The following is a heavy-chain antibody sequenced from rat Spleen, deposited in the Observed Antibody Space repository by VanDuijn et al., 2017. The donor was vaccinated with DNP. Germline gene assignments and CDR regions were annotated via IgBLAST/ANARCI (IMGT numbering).Heavy chain of an antibody. D-gene: IGHD1-5*01. V-gene: IGHV3-1*01. CDR1: NYSITSNY. J-gene: IGHJ2*01. CDR3: ARWSTYFDY. Sequence: EVQLQESGPGLVKPSQSLSLTCSVTNYSITSNYWAWIRKFPGNKMEWIGYINYSGRTGYNPSLKSRISITRDTSKNQFFLQLIFVTTEDTATYYCARWSTYFDYWGQGVMVTVSS. CDR2: INYSGRT.